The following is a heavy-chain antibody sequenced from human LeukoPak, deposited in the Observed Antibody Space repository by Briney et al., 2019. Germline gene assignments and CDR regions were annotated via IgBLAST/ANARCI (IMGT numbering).Heavy chain of an antibody. V-gene: IGHV4-39*07. CDR3: ARTSTSNTATYYFDY. Sequence: SETLSLTCIVSGGSISSSSYYWGWIRQPPGKGLEWIGSIYYSGSTYYNPSLKSRVTISVDTSKNQFSLKLSSVTAADTAVYYCARTSTSNTATYYFDYWGQGILVTVSS. D-gene: IGHD1/OR15-1a*01. J-gene: IGHJ4*02. CDR2: IYYSGST. CDR1: GGSISSSSYY.